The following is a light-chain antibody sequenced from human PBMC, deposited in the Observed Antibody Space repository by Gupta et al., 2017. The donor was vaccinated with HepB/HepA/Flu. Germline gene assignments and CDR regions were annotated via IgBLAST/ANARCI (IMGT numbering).Light chain of an antibody. CDR3: QQYNNYYT. Sequence: EIVLTQSPPTLSVSPGERATLSCRASQSVSSNLAWYQQKPGQAPRLLIYGASTRATGIPARFSGSGSGTEFTLTISSLQSEDFAVYYCQQYNNYYTFGQGTKLEIK. CDR1: QSVSSN. V-gene: IGKV3-15*01. CDR2: GAS. J-gene: IGKJ2*01.